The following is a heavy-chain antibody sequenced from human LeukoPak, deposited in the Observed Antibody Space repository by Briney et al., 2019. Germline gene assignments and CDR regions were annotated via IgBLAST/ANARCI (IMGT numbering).Heavy chain of an antibody. CDR3: AKGAPLKTYYYDSSGYSDAFDI. CDR2: ISGSGGST. CDR1: GFTFSSYA. D-gene: IGHD3-22*01. Sequence: PGGSLRLSCAASGFTFSSYAMSWVRQAPGKGLEWISAISGSGGSTYYADSVKGRFTISRDNPKNTLYLQMNSLRAEDTAVYYCAKGAPLKTYYYDSSGYSDAFDIWGQGAMVTVSS. J-gene: IGHJ3*02. V-gene: IGHV3-23*01.